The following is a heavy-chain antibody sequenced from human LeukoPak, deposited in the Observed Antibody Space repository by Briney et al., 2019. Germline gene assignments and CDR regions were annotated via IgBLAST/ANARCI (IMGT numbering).Heavy chain of an antibody. CDR2: INPNIGGT. Sequence: GASVKVSCKASGYTFTGYYMHWVRQAPGQGLEWMGWINPNIGGTNYAQKFQGRVTMTRDTSISTAYMELSRLRSDDTAVYYCARETYYYGSGSYYERGTFDYWGQGTLVTVSS. CDR1: GYTFTGYY. V-gene: IGHV1-2*02. D-gene: IGHD3-10*01. CDR3: ARETYYYGSGSYYERGTFDY. J-gene: IGHJ4*02.